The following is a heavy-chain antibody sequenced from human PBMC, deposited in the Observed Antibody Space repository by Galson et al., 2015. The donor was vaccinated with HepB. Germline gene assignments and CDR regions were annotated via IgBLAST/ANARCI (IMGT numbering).Heavy chain of an antibody. J-gene: IGHJ4*02. CDR3: ARAGSSYYDSSGPHGDY. D-gene: IGHD3-22*01. CDR2: IIPIFGTA. V-gene: IGHV1-69*01. CDR1: YA. Sequence: YAISGVRQAPGQGLEWMGGIIPIFGTANYAQKFQGRVTITADESTSTAYMELSSLRSEDTAVYYCARAGSSYYDSSGPHGDYWGQGTLVTVSS.